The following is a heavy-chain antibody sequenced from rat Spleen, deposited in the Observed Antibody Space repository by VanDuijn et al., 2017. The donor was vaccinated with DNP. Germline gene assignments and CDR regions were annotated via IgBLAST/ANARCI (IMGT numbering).Heavy chain of an antibody. D-gene: IGHD1-4*01. Sequence: EVQLVESGGGLVQPGRSLKLSCAASGFTFSNYDMAWVRQAPTKGLEWVASISPSGGSTYYRDSVKGRFTISRDNAENTQYLQMDSLRSEETATYYCARGNYPGINTFDYWGQGVMVTVSS. CDR1: GFTFSNYD. J-gene: IGHJ2*01. CDR3: ARGNYPGINTFDY. V-gene: IGHV5S23*01. CDR2: ISPSGGST.